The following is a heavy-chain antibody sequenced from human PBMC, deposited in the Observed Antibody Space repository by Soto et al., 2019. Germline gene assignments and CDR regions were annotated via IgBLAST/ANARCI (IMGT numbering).Heavy chain of an antibody. V-gene: IGHV3-30*18. CDR3: VKGDLDTAVVNSPDAFDF. J-gene: IGHJ3*01. Sequence: GGSLRLSCEACGFMFNDYGMHWVRQAPGKXLDWVAVISYDGDNKYYAQSVKGRFTISRDNSKNTLFLHMDSLRHEDTAVYHCVKGDLDTAVVNSPDAFDFWGQGTMVTVSS. CDR1: GFMFNDYG. D-gene: IGHD5-18*01. CDR2: ISYDGDNK.